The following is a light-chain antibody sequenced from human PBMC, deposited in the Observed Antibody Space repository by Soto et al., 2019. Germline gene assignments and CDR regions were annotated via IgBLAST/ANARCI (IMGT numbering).Light chain of an antibody. V-gene: IGKV3-20*01. Sequence: EIVLTQSPGTLSLSPGERATLPCRASQSVALRYLAWYQQKPGQAPRLLIYGASMRATGIPDRFSGSGSGTDFTLTITRVEPEDFAVYYCQQYGNSPITFGQGTRLEIK. CDR1: QSVALRY. CDR3: QQYGNSPIT. CDR2: GAS. J-gene: IGKJ5*01.